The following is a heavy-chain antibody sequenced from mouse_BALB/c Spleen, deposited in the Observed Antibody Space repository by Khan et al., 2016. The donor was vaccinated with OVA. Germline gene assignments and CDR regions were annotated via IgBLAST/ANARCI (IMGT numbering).Heavy chain of an antibody. D-gene: IGHD3-1*01. CDR1: GYSFTTYY. CDR2: IDPFNGGP. V-gene: IGHV1S135*01. Sequence: EVQLQQSGPELMKPGASVKISCKASGYSFTTYYIHWVKQSHGKSLEWIGYIDPFNGGPSSNQKFKGKATLTLDKSSSTAYMHLISLTSEDSAVYYCARGGLGLRAYAMDYWGQGTSVTVSS. CDR3: ARGGLGLRAYAMDY. J-gene: IGHJ4*01.